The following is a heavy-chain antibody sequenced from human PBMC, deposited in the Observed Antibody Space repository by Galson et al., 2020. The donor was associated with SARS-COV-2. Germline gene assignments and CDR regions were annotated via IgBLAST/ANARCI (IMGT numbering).Heavy chain of an antibody. V-gene: IGHV3-33*01. J-gene: IGHJ6*02. CDR3: TRDFGTAAGTPYSYYGLDV. D-gene: IGHD6-13*01. Sequence: GGSLRPSCAASGFTFSSYGMHWVRQAQGKGLEWVAVIWYDGSHKYYVDSVKGRFTISRDDSTNTLYLQMNSLRAEDTAVYYCTRDFGTAAGTPYSYYGLDVWGQGTTVTVSS. CDR2: IWYDGSHK. CDR1: GFTFSSYG.